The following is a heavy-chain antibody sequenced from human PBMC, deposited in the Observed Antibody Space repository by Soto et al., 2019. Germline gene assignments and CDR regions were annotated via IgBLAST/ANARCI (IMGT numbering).Heavy chain of an antibody. D-gene: IGHD5-12*01. J-gene: IGHJ4*02. CDR2: IYWDDDK. CDR1: GFSLSTSGVG. Sequence: QITLKESGPPLVKPTQTLTLTCTFSGFSLSTSGVGVGWIRQPPGKALEWLALIYWDDDKRYSPSLKSRLTITKDTSXXXXXXXXXXXXXXXXXXXXXXXVYGGYDNFDYWGQGTLVTVSS. V-gene: IGHV2-5*02. CDR3: XXVYGGYDNFDY.